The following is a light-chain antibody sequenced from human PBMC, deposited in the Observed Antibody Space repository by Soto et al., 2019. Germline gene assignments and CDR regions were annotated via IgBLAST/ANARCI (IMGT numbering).Light chain of an antibody. CDR1: QGVSAY. CDR2: AAS. Sequence: DIQMTQSPSSLSASVGDRVSITCRASQGVSAYLLWYQQTQGKAPKLLIYAASNLLSGVPSRFSGSGSGTNFTLTISSLXXXXXXXXYCQQSYRTPHTFGQGTKLETK. V-gene: IGKV1-39*01. J-gene: IGKJ2*01. CDR3: QQSYRTPHT.